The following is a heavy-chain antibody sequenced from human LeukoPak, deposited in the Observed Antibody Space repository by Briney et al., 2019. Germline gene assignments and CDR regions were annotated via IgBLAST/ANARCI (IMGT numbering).Heavy chain of an antibody. CDR1: RFTFSSYW. Sequence: GGSLRLSCAASRFTFSSYWMSWVRQAPGKGLEWVANIKQDGSEKYYVDSVKGRFTISRDNAKNSLYLQMNSLRAEDTAVYYCARGLRGSGSYPNADYWGQGTLVTVSS. CDR3: ARGLRGSGSYPNADY. CDR2: IKQDGSEK. V-gene: IGHV3-7*01. D-gene: IGHD3-10*01. J-gene: IGHJ4*02.